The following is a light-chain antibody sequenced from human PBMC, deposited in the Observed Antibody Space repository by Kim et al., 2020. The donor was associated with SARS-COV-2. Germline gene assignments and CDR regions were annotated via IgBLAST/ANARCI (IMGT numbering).Light chain of an antibody. CDR1: SGHSSYA. CDR3: QTWGTGLGV. J-gene: IGLJ1*01. CDR2: LNSDGSH. V-gene: IGLV4-69*01. Sequence: ASVKLTCTLSSGHSSYAIAWHQPQPEKGPRYLMKLNSDGSHSKGDGIPDRFSGSSSGAERYLTISSLQSEDEADYYCQTWGTGLGVFGTGTKVTVL.